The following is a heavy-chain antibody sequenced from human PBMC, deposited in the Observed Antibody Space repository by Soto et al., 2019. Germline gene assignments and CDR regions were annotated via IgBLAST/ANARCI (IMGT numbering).Heavy chain of an antibody. CDR3: ARHARVLRYFDWLPWFDP. D-gene: IGHD3-9*01. V-gene: IGHV5-10-1*01. CDR2: IDPSDSYT. J-gene: IGHJ5*02. CDR1: GYSFTSYW. Sequence: GESLKISCKGSGYSFTSYWISWVRQMPGKGLEWMGRIDPSDSYTNYSPSFQGHVTISADKSISTAYLQWSSLKASDTAMYYCARHARVLRYFDWLPWFDPWGQGTLVTVSS.